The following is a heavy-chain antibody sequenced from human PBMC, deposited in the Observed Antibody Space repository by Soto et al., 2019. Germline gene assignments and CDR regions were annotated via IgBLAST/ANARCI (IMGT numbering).Heavy chain of an antibody. CDR1: GGSISSGAYY. D-gene: IGHD2-2*01. V-gene: IGHV4-31*03. CDR2: IYYSGST. J-gene: IGHJ6*02. CDR3: ARDIVPAVSMSGMDV. Sequence: QVQLQESGPGLVKPSQTLSLTCTVSGGSISSGAYYWNWIRQHPGKGLEWIGYIYYSGSTYYNPSLKSRVTISVDTSNNHFSLKLSSVTAADTALYYCARDIVPAVSMSGMDVWGQGTTVTVSS.